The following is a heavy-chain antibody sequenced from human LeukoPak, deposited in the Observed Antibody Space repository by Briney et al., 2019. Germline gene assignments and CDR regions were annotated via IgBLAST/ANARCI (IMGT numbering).Heavy chain of an antibody. CDR2: INPNSGGT. CDR3: ARVGSGGRKAREAYYYDSVYYYYYMDV. D-gene: IGHD2-15*01. J-gene: IGHJ6*03. Sequence: ASVKVSCKASGYTFTGYYMHWVRQAPGQGLEWMGWINPNSGGTNYAQKFQGRVTMTRDTSISTAYMELSRLRSDDTAVYYCARVGSGGRKAREAYYYDSVYYYYYMDVWGKGTTVTVSS. CDR1: GYTFTGYY. V-gene: IGHV1-2*02.